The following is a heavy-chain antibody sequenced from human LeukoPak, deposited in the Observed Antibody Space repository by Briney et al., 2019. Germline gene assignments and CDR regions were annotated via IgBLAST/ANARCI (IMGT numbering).Heavy chain of an antibody. V-gene: IGHV3-21*01. D-gene: IGHD6-19*01. CDR1: GFTFSSYN. J-gene: IGHJ4*02. Sequence: GGSLRLSCAASGFTFSSYNMNWVRQAPGKGLEWVSSISSGRSYIYYADSVKGRFTISRDNAKNSLYLQMNSLRAEDTAVYYCASVAVAGYFDSWGQGTLVTVSS. CDR2: ISSGRSYI. CDR3: ASVAVAGYFDS.